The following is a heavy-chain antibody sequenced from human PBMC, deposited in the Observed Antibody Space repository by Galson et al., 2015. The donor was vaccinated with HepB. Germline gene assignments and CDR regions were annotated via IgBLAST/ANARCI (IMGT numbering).Heavy chain of an antibody. D-gene: IGHD3-10*02. CDR1: GGSISSGGYY. CDR3: ARGAYSYGPVRGVIWAPFDY. Sequence: TLSLTCTVSGGSISSGGYYWSWIRQHPGKGLEWIGYIYYSGSTHYNPSLKSRVTISVDTSKNQFSLKLSSVTAADTAVYYCARGAYSYGPVRGVIWAPFDYWGQGTLVTVSS. J-gene: IGHJ4*02. CDR2: IYYSGST. V-gene: IGHV4-31*03.